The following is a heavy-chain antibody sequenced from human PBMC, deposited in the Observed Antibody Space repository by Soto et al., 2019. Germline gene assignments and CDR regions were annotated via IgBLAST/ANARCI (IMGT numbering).Heavy chain of an antibody. CDR2: FYDSGST. Sequence: SETLSLTCTVSGGSVSSGSFYWSWIRRPPGKGLGWIGYFYDSGSTNYTPSLRSRVTMSVDTSKNQFSLKLSSVTAADTAVYYCAASSAPATNYYYAMDVWGQGTTVTVSS. CDR3: AASSAPATNYYYAMDV. V-gene: IGHV4-61*01. CDR1: GGSVSSGSFY. D-gene: IGHD5-12*01. J-gene: IGHJ6*02.